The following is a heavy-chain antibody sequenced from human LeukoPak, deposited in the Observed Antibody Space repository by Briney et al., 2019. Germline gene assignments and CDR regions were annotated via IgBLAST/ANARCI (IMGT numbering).Heavy chain of an antibody. D-gene: IGHD5-24*01. V-gene: IGHV1-2*02. CDR3: ARVRDGNTVDFDY. CDR2: INPNTGGT. CDR1: GYTFTGYY. J-gene: IGHJ4*02. Sequence: ASVKVSCTASGYTFTGYYIHWVRQAPGQGPEWMGYINPNTGGTKYAQKFQDRVTMTRDTSISTAYMELSRLRSDDTAVYYCARVRDGNTVDFDYWGQGTLVTVSS.